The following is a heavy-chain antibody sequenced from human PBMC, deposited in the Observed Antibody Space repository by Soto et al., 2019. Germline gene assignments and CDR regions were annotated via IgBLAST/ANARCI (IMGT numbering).Heavy chain of an antibody. D-gene: IGHD2-21*02. Sequence: QVPLVQSGAEVKKPGASVKVSCKASGYTFTSYGISWVRQAPGQGLEWMGWISAYNGNTNYAQKLQGRVTMTTDTSTSTAYMELRSLRSDDTAVYYCARDRRGSAVVTPGGGGMDVWGQGTTVTVSS. CDR1: GYTFTSYG. J-gene: IGHJ6*02. CDR2: ISAYNGNT. CDR3: ARDRRGSAVVTPGGGGMDV. V-gene: IGHV1-18*01.